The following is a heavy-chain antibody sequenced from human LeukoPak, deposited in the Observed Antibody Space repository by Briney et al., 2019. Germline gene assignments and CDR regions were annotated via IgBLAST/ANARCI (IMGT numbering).Heavy chain of an antibody. V-gene: IGHV3-7*01. D-gene: IGHD2-15*01. CDR3: ARGLLVLVVTYAFDI. CDR2: IKQDGSEK. Sequence: GGSLRLSCAASGFTFSSYWMSWVRQAPGKGLEWVANIKQDGSEKHYVDSVKGRFTISRDNAKNSLYLQMNSLRAEDTAVYYCARGLLVLVVTYAFDIWGQGTMVTVSS. CDR1: GFTFSSYW. J-gene: IGHJ3*02.